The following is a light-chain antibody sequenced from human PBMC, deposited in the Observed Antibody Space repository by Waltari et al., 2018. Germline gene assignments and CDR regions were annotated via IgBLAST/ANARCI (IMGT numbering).Light chain of an antibody. CDR2: RND. Sequence: QSVLTQPPSASGTPGQTVTISCSGSSSNIGPHYVYWYQQLPGTAPKFLIYRNDQRASGVPDRFSGSKSGTSASLAISGLRSEDEADYYCATWDDSLSGPSVVFGGGTKLTVL. J-gene: IGLJ2*01. CDR1: SSNIGPHY. CDR3: ATWDDSLSGPSVV. V-gene: IGLV1-47*01.